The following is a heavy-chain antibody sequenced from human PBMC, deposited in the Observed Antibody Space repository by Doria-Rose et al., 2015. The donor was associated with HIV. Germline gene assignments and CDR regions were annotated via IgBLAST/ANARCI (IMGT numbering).Heavy chain of an antibody. V-gene: IGHV2-26*01. CDR1: GVSLSSPGMG. D-gene: IGHD6-13*01. J-gene: IGHJ4*02. Sequence: QITLKESGPVPVKPTETLTLTCTVSGVSLSSPGMGVSWIRQPPGKALEWLAHIFSDDERSYKTSLKSRLTISRGTSKGQVVLTMTDMDPVDTATYYCARIKSSRWYHKYYFDFWGQGTLVIVSA. CDR2: IFSDDER. CDR3: ARIKSSRWYHKYYFDF.